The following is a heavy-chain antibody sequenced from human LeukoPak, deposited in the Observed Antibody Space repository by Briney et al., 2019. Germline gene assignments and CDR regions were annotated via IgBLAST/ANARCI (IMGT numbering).Heavy chain of an antibody. D-gene: IGHD6-13*01. CDR1: GYTFTGYY. CDR3: ETAHPYSSSFDY. Sequence: GASVKVSCKASGYTFTGYYMHWVRQAPGQGLEWMGWINPNSGGTNYTQKFQGRVTMTRDTSISTAYMELSRLRSDDTAVYYCETAHPYSSSFDYWGQGTLVTVSS. V-gene: IGHV1-2*02. J-gene: IGHJ4*02. CDR2: INPNSGGT.